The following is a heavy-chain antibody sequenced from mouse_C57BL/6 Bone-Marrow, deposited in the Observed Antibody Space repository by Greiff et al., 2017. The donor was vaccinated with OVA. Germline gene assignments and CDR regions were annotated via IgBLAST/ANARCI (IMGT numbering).Heavy chain of an antibody. CDR3: TRLLDAMDY. J-gene: IGHJ4*01. CDR1: GFTFSSYA. Sequence: DVKLVESGAGLVKPGGSLKLSCAASGFTFSSYAMYWVRQTPEKRLEWVAYISSGGDYIYYADTVKGRFTISRDNARNTLYLQMSSLKSEDTAMYYCTRLLDAMDYWGQGTAVTVSS. CDR2: ISSGGDYI. V-gene: IGHV5-9-1*02. D-gene: IGHD2-1*01.